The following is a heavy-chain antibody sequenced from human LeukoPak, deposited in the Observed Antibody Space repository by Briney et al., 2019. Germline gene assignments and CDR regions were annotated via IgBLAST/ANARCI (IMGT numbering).Heavy chain of an antibody. J-gene: IGHJ6*03. Sequence: PSETLSLTCTVSGGSISSYYWSWIRQPPGKGLEWIGYIYYSGSTNYNPSLKSRVTISVDTSKNQFSLKLSSVTAADTAVYYCARQGRMVRGDTVTPERDYYYYYMDVWGKGTTVTVSS. CDR3: ARQGRMVRGDTVTPERDYYYYYMDV. V-gene: IGHV4-59*01. CDR1: GGSISSYY. CDR2: IYYSGST. D-gene: IGHD3-10*01.